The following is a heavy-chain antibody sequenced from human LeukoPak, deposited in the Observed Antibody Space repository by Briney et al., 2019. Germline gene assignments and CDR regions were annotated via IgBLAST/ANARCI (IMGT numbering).Heavy chain of an antibody. CDR1: GFTFSSYA. CDR2: ISGSGDDT. CDR3: ANDPTGYCSGGSCYGGHYGMDV. D-gene: IGHD2-15*01. Sequence: GGSLRLSCAASGFTFSSYAMSWVRQTPGKGLEWVSAISGSGDDTYYADSVKGRFTISRDNSKNTLYLQMNSLRAEDTAVYYCANDPTGYCSGGSCYGGHYGMDVWGQGTTVTVSS. J-gene: IGHJ6*02. V-gene: IGHV3-23*01.